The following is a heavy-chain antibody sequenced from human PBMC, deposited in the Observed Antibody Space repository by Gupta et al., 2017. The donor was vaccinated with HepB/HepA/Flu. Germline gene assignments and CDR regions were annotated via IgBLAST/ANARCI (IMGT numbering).Heavy chain of an antibody. CDR2: IKSKTDGGTT. V-gene: IGHV3-15*01. D-gene: IGHD3-10*01. Sequence: EVQLVESGGGLVKPGGSLRLSCAASGFTFSNAWMSWVRQAPGKGLEWVGRIKSKTDGGTTDYAEPVKGRFTISRADSKNTLYLQMNSLKTEDTAVYYCTTDSHRDRAPVTLSGSYSGQVGRGPYYYYGMDVWGQGTTVTVSS. CDR1: GFTFSNAW. CDR3: TTDSHRDRAPVTLSGSYSGQVGRGPYYYYGMDV. J-gene: IGHJ6*02.